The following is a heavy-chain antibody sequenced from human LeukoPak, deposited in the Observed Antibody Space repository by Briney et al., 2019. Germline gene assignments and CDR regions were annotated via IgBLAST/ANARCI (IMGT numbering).Heavy chain of an antibody. D-gene: IGHD5-12*01. CDR2: ISPGGGGST. CDR1: GFTFSSYA. CDR3: AKGAGIVATYDAFDF. J-gene: IGHJ3*01. V-gene: IGHV3-23*01. Sequence: GGSLRLSCAASGFTFSSYAMTWVRQAQGKGLEWVSTISPGGGGSTYYADAVKGRFTNSRDNSKNTLYLEMNSLGAEDTAVYYCAKGAGIVATYDAFDFWGQGTMVTVSS.